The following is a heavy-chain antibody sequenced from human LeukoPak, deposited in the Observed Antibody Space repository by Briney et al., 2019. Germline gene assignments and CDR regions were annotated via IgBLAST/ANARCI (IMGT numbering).Heavy chain of an antibody. CDR2: ISGSSSAI. CDR1: GFTFSTYG. CDR3: ARTPGWLAPDY. V-gene: IGHV3-48*01. J-gene: IGHJ4*02. Sequence: GGSLRLSCAASGFTFSTYGMSWVRQAPGKGLEWLSYISGSSSAINYADSVKGRFTISRDNSKNTLYLQMNSLRAEDTAVYYWARTPGWLAPDYWGQGTLVTVSS. D-gene: IGHD5-12*01.